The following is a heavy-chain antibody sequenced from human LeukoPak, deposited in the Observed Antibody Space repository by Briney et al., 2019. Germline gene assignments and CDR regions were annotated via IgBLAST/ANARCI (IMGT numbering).Heavy chain of an antibody. CDR3: ARDSRSSYDRTYYFAY. D-gene: IGHD5-12*01. CDR1: GFRFSTYG. Sequence: GRSLRLSCAASGFRFSTYGMHWVRQAPGKGPEWVAVIWSDGSNKYYSDSLKGRFTISRDNSKNTLYLQMNSLRAEDTAVYYCARDSRSSYDRTYYFAYWGQGTLVTVSS. J-gene: IGHJ4*02. V-gene: IGHV3-33*01. CDR2: IWSDGSNK.